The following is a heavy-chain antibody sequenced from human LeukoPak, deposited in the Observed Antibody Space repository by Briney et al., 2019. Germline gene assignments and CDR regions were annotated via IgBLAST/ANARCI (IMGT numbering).Heavy chain of an antibody. D-gene: IGHD2-21*02. CDR3: ARGSPSYCGGDCYPDDAFDI. J-gene: IGHJ3*02. CDR2: MNPNSGNT. CDR1: GYTFTSYD. V-gene: IGHV1-8*01. Sequence: ASVKVSCKASGYTFTSYDINWVRQATGQGLEWMGWMNPNSGNTGYAQKFQGGVTMTRNTSISTAYMELSSLRSEDTAVYYCARGSPSYCGGDCYPDDAFDIWGQGTMVTVSS.